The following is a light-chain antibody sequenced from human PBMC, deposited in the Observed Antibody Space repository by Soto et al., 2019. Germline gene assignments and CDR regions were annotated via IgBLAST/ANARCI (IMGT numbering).Light chain of an antibody. CDR2: RAS. CDR1: LSISRS. J-gene: IGKJ1*01. CDR3: HQYHNWPPT. Sequence: ETVMTQSPVTLSVSPGERATLSCRASLSISRSLAWYQQKPGQAPRLLINRASTRATGIPARFSGSGSGTEFTLTISDLQSEDFAVYYCHQYHNWPPTFGQGTKVDIK. V-gene: IGKV3-15*01.